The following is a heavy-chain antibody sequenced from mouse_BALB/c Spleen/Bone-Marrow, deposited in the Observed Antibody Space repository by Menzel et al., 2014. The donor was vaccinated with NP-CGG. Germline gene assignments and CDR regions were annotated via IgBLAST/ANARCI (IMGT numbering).Heavy chain of an antibody. J-gene: IGHJ4*01. Sequence: QVQLQQSGAELVKPGASVKLSCKASGYTFTSYYMYWVKQRPGQGLECIGEINPSNSGTNFNEKFKSRATLTVDKSSSTAYMQLSSLTSEDSAVYYCTRLPHWGQGTSVTVSS. D-gene: IGHD5-1*01. CDR2: INPSNSGT. CDR3: TRLPH. V-gene: IGHV1S81*02. CDR1: GYTFTSYY.